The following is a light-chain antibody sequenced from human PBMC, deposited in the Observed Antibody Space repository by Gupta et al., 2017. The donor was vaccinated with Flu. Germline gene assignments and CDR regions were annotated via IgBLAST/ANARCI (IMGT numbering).Light chain of an antibody. V-gene: IGLV1-44*01. CDR1: TSNVGSNA. CDR2: SSN. CDR3: AAWDDSLNGHYV. J-gene: IGLJ1*01. Sequence: QSVRAQPPSASGTPGQRVTINCSGSTSNVGSNAVNWYQQVPGTSPKILIYSSNQRPSGVPDRFAGSKSGTSPALAIRGLQSEDEADYYCAAWDDSLNGHYVFGTGTKVTVL.